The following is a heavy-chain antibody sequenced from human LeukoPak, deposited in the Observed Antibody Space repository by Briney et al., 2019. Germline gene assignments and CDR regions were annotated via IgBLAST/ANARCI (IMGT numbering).Heavy chain of an antibody. V-gene: IGHV4-59*01. CDR2: IYYSGST. CDR3: ATDEGHYGSAYGMDV. CDR1: GGSISSYY. J-gene: IGHJ6*02. Sequence: SETLSLTCTVSGGSISSYYWSWIRQPPGKGLEWIGYIYYSGSTNYNPSLKSRVTISVDTSKNQFSLKLSSVTAADTAVYYCATDEGHYGSAYGMDVWGQGTTVTVSS. D-gene: IGHD3-10*01.